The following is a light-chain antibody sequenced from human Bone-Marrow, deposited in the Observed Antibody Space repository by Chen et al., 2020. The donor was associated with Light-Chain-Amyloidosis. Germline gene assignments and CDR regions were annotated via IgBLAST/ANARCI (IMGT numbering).Light chain of an antibody. V-gene: IGLV3-21*02. Sequence: SYVLTQPSSVSGAPGQTATIACGGNNIGSTSVHWFQQKPGQAPLRVVYDDCNRPSGIPERLSGYNSGNTATLTISRVEAGNEADYYCQVWDRSSDRPVFGGGTKLTVL. CDR1: NIGSTS. CDR2: DDC. CDR3: QVWDRSSDRPV. J-gene: IGLJ3*02.